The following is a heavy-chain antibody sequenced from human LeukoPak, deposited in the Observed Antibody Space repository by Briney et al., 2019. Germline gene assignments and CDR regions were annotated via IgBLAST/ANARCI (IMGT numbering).Heavy chain of an antibody. D-gene: IGHD6-19*01. CDR1: GGSISSYY. J-gene: IGHJ4*02. Sequence: SETLSLTCTVSGGSISSYYWSWIRQPPGKGREGIGYIYYSGSTNYNPSLKSRVTISVDTSKNQFSLKLSSVTAADTAVYYCARTPVAVAGSYYFDYWGQGTLVTVSS. CDR2: IYYSGST. V-gene: IGHV4-59*01. CDR3: ARTPVAVAGSYYFDY.